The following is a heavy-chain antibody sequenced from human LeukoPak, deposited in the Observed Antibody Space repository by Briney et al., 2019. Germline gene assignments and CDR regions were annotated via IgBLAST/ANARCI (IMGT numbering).Heavy chain of an antibody. CDR3: ARHVRFLEWLSSYYFDY. CDR2: IYYSGTT. Sequence: PSETPSLTCTVSGGTISSSSYYWGWIRQPPGKGLEWIGSIYYSGTTYYNPSLKSRVTISVDTSKSQFSLRLTSVTAADTAVYYCARHVRFLEWLSSYYFDYWGQGTLVTVSS. D-gene: IGHD3-3*01. V-gene: IGHV4-39*01. CDR1: GGTISSSSYY. J-gene: IGHJ4*02.